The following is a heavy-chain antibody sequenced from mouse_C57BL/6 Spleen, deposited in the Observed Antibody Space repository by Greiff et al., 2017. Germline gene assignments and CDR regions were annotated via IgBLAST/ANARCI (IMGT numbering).Heavy chain of an antibody. CDR3: ARGGGYYFDY. CDR1: GYTFTSYW. CDR2: IDPNSGGT. V-gene: IGHV1-72*01. J-gene: IGHJ2*01. Sequence: QVQLKEPGAELVKPGDSVKLSCTASGYTFTSYWMHWVKQRPGRGLVWSGRIDPNSGGTKYNEKFKSKATLTVDKPSSTAYMQLSSLTSEDSAVYDCARGGGYYFDYWGQGTTLTVSS.